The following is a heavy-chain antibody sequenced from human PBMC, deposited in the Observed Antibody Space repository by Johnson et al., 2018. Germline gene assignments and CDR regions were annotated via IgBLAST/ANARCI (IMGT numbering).Heavy chain of an antibody. CDR1: GGSISSYY. CDR3: ARVLDSPGYRNSYYYYGMDV. CDR2: IYYSGST. Sequence: QVQLQESGPGLVKPSETLSLTCTVSGGSISSYYWSWIRQPPGKGLEWIGYIYYSGSTNYNPSLKSRVTISVDTSKNQFSLKLSSVTAADTAVYYCARVLDSPGYRNSYYYYGMDVWGQGTTVTVSS. D-gene: IGHD5-12*01. V-gene: IGHV4-59*01. J-gene: IGHJ6*02.